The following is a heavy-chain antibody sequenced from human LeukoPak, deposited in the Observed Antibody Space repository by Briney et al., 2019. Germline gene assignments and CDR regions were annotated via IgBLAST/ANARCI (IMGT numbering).Heavy chain of an antibody. CDR2: IDWDDDK. V-gene: IGHV2-70*11. Sequence: SGPTLVNPTQTLTLTCTFSGFSLSTSGMCVSWIRQPPGKALEWLARIDWDDDKYYSTSLKTRLTISKATSKNQVVLTMTIMDTVDTATYYCARTHGAYDSSGYSSPFDYWGQGTLVTVSS. D-gene: IGHD3-22*01. J-gene: IGHJ4*02. CDR1: GFSLSTSGMC. CDR3: ARTHGAYDSSGYSSPFDY.